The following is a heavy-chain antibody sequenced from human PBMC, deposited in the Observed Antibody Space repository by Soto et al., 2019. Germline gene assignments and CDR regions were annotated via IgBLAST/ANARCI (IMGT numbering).Heavy chain of an antibody. CDR3: GKEGSGWYSRGCFDF. CDR1: GLTFSNYA. Sequence: GGSLRLSCAASGLTFSNYAMNWVRQAPGKGLEWVSNISDSGGSTYYADSVKGRFTISRDNSKNTRYLQMNSLRGRETAIYYCGKEGSGWYSRGCFDFWGRGTMVTGSS. V-gene: IGHV3-23*01. J-gene: IGHJ3*01. CDR2: ISDSGGST. D-gene: IGHD6-19*01.